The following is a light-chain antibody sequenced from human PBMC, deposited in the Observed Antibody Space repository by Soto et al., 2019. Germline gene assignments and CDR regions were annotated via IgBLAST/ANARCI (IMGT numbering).Light chain of an antibody. CDR1: QSVSGSY. CDR3: QQYASSPRT. Sequence: EIMLTQSPGTLSLSPGDRATLSCRASQSVSGSYLAWYQQKPGQAPRLVIYDASSRATGIPDRFSGSGSGADFTLTISRLEPEDFAVYYCQQYASSPRTFGQGTRWIS. CDR2: DAS. V-gene: IGKV3-20*01. J-gene: IGKJ1*01.